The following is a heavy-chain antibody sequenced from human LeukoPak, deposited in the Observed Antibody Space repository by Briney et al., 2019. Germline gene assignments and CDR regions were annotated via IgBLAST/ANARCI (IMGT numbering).Heavy chain of an antibody. CDR3: ATRYGDYEGDSNAFDI. CDR1: GFTFSSYE. V-gene: IGHV3-48*03. CDR2: ISSSGSTI. J-gene: IGHJ3*02. Sequence: GGSLRLSCAASGFTFSSYEMNWARQAPGKGLEWVSYISSSGSTIYYADSVKGRFTISRDNAKNSLYLQMNSLRAEDTAVYYCATRYGDYEGDSNAFDIWGQGTMVTVSS. D-gene: IGHD4-17*01.